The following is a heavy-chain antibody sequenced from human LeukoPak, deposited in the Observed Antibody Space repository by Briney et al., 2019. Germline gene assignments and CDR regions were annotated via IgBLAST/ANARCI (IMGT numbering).Heavy chain of an antibody. CDR2: ISSDGTNT. V-gene: IGHV3-74*01. CDR1: GFTFSSYW. CDR3: VTLTSVVSEHAFDM. Sequence: PGGSLRLSCAASGFTFSSYWMHWVRQAPGTGLVWVSRISSDGTNTYYADSVKGRFSISRDNAKNTLYLQMNSLSAEDTAVYYCVTLTSVVSEHAFDMWGQGTMVAVSP. J-gene: IGHJ3*02. D-gene: IGHD4-23*01.